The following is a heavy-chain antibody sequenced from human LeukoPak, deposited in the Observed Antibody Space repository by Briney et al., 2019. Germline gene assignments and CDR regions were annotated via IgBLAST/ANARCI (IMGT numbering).Heavy chain of an antibody. V-gene: IGHV4-4*02. D-gene: IGHD5-12*01. J-gene: IGHJ6*03. CDR2: IYHSGST. Sequence: NPSGTLSLTCAISGGSISSSNWWSWVRQPPGKGLEWIGEIYHSGSTNYNPSLKSRVTISVDKSKNQFSLKLSSVTAADTAVYYCARLSGYGLHYYYYMDVWGKGTTVTVSS. CDR1: GGSISSSNW. CDR3: ARLSGYGLHYYYYMDV.